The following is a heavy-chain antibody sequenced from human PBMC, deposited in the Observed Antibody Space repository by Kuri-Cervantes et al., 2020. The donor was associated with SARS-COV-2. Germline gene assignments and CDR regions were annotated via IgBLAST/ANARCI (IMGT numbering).Heavy chain of an antibody. J-gene: IGHJ4*02. CDR1: GGSISSYY. CDR2: IYYSGNT. V-gene: IGHV4-59*01. Sequence: GSLRLSCTVSGGSISSYYWSWIRQPPGKGLEWIGYIYYSGNTNYNPSLKSRVTISVDTSKNQFSLKLSSVTAADTAVYYCARENWNYFDYWGQGTLVTVSS. D-gene: IGHD1-1*01. CDR3: ARENWNYFDY.